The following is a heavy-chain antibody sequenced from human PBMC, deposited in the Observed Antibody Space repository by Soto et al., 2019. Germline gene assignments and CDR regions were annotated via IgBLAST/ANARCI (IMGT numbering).Heavy chain of an antibody. Sequence: QVQLVQSVAEVKKPGSSVKVSCKASGGTFSSYSINWVRQAPGQGLEWMGEIIPSVGTANYAQKFQGRVTITADESTSTAYMDLSSLRSEDTAVYYCARDGGRHSGGIAYWGQGTLVTVSS. CDR3: ARDGGRHSGGIAY. V-gene: IGHV1-69*01. CDR2: IIPSVGTA. D-gene: IGHD1-26*01. CDR1: GGTFSSYS. J-gene: IGHJ4*02.